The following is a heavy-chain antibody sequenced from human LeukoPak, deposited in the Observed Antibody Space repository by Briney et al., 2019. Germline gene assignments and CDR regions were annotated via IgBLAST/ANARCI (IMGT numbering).Heavy chain of an antibody. D-gene: IGHD3-9*01. CDR1: GFNLSNYN. CDR3: ASPRGYYDILTPFDY. J-gene: IGHJ4*02. V-gene: IGHV3-21*01. Sequence: GGSLRLSCAASGFNLSNYNMNWVRQAPGKGLEWVSSITVATTFIYYADSVKGRFTISRDNAKNSLYLQMNSLRAEDTAVYYCASPRGYYDILTPFDYWGQGTLVTVSS. CDR2: ITVATTFI.